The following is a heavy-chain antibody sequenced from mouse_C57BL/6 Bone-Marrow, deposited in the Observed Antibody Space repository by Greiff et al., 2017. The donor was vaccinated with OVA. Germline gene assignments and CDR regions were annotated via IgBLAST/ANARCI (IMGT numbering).Heavy chain of an antibody. V-gene: IGHV14-3*01. CDR2: IDPANGNT. CDR3: APYYYGSSPLYWYFDV. J-gene: IGHJ1*03. Sequence: EVQLKQSVAELVRPGASVKLSCTASGFNIKNTYMHWVKQRPEQGLEWIGRIDPANGNTKYAPKFQGKATITADTSSNTAYLQLSSLTSEDTAIYYCAPYYYGSSPLYWYFDVWGTGTTVTVSS. D-gene: IGHD1-1*01. CDR1: GFNIKNTY.